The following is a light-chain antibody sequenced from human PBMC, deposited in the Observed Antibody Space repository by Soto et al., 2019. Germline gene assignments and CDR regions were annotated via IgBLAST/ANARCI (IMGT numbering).Light chain of an antibody. Sequence: QSVLTQPASVSGSPGQSITISCTGSSSDVGGSKYVSWYQQYPDKAPKLMIYEVSNRPSGVSNRFSASKSGNTASLTISGLQAEDEADYYCSSYTGSDSWVFGGGTKLTVL. CDR3: SSYTGSDSWV. V-gene: IGLV2-14*01. CDR2: EVS. CDR1: SSDVGGSKY. J-gene: IGLJ3*02.